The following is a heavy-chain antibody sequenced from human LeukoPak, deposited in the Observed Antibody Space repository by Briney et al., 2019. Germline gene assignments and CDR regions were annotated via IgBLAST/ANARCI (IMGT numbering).Heavy chain of an antibody. CDR1: GGTFNSYG. CDR3: ALYYYYYGMDV. J-gene: IGHJ6*02. V-gene: IGHV1-2*02. CDR2: INPNSGGT. Sequence: GASVKVSCKAPGGTFNSYGISWVRQAPGQGLEWMGWINPNSGGTNYAQKFQGRVTMTRDTSISTAYMELSRLRSDDTAVYYCALYYYYYGMDVWGQGTTVTVSS.